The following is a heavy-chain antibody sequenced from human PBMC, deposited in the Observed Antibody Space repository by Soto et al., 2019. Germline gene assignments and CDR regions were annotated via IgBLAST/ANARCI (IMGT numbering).Heavy chain of an antibody. CDR3: TRGGGGGLFEH. Sequence: GGSLRLSCASSGFPFSGYYMSWIRQAPGKGLEWLSHISPKSTYRNYADSVKGRFTISRDNTKSSLFLQMNSLGVEDTAVYYCTRGGGGGLFEHWGQGVLVPVSS. CDR2: ISPKSTYR. J-gene: IGHJ4*02. D-gene: IGHD2-21*01. V-gene: IGHV3-11*06. CDR1: GFPFSGYY.